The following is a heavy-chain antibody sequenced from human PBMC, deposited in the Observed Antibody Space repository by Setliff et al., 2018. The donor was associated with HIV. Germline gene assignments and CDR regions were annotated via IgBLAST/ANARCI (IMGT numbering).Heavy chain of an antibody. D-gene: IGHD6-19*01. V-gene: IGHV4-59*05. CDR1: GDSISSDF. CDR3: ARGRKKTLAVSGTRYFDF. Sequence: SETLSLTCSVSGDSISSDFYIWIRQPPGKGLEYIGSIHYNEKTYYNPSLKSRVTISIDTSKNQFSLKLTSVTAADMGVYYCARGRKKTLAVSGTRYFDFWGQGTLVTV. J-gene: IGHJ4*02. CDR2: IHYNEKT.